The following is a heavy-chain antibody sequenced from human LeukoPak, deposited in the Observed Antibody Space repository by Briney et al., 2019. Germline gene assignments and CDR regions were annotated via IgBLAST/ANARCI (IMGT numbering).Heavy chain of an antibody. CDR3: ASLDYDFWSGHDY. CDR1: GFTFSSYW. V-gene: IGHV3-7*01. Sequence: PGGSLRLSCAASGFTFSSYWMSWVRQAQGRGLEWVANINLDGNGRFYVDSVKGRFTISRDNNKKSVYLQMNSLRAEDTAVYYCASLDYDFWSGHDYWGQGTLVTVSS. J-gene: IGHJ4*02. D-gene: IGHD3-3*01. CDR2: INLDGNGR.